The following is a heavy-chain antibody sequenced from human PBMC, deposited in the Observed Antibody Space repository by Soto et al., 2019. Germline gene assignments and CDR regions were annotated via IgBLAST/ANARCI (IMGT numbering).Heavy chain of an antibody. CDR1: GYGFTSCG. CDR2: ISGYNGNT. V-gene: IGHV1-18*01. Sequence: GASVKVSWKASGYGFTSCGRRWVRQAPGQGLEWMGWISGYNGNTNYALKLQGRVTMTTDTSTYTAYMELSTLRSDDTAVYYCARDFGDSSGHFDYWGQGTPVTVSS. J-gene: IGHJ4*02. D-gene: IGHD3-22*01. CDR3: ARDFGDSSGHFDY.